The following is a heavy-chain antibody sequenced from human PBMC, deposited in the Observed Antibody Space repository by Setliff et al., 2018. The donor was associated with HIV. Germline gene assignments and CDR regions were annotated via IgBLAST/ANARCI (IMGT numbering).Heavy chain of an antibody. D-gene: IGHD6-19*01. CDR2: IYYSGNT. V-gene: IGHV4-39*01. J-gene: IGHJ4*02. Sequence: NPSETLSLTCTVSGVSTSSTSYYWGWIRQPPGKGLEWIGYIYYSGNTYYNPSLKSRVTISVDASKNHFSLRLSSVTAADTAVYYWARQGAVTGHSFDYWGQGALVTVSS. CDR3: ARQGAVTGHSFDY. CDR1: GVSTSSTSYY.